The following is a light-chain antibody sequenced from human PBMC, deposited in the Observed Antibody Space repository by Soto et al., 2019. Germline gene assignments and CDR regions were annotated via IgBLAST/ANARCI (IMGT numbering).Light chain of an antibody. CDR1: SGSIASKY. CDR3: QSSGDSNHVI. J-gene: IGLJ2*01. V-gene: IGLV6-57*04. Sequence: NFMLTQPHSVSESPGKTVTISCTRSSGSIASKYVQWYQQRPGSAPTTVIYEDRQRPSGVPDRFSGSIDTSSNSASLTISGLKTEDGAGYYCQSSGDSNHVIFGGGTKLTVL. CDR2: EDR.